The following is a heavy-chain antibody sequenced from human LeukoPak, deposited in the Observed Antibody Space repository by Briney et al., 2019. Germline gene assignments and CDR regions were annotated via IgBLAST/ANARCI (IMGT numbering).Heavy chain of an antibody. CDR3: ARAIGYCSSTSCSPIGYYYYGMDV. Sequence: ASVRVSCKASGYTFTVYYMHWVRQAPGQGGERMGWINPNSGGTNYAQKFQGRVTITRDTSISTAYMELSRLRSDDMAVYYCARAIGYCSSTSCSPIGYYYYGMDVWGQGTTVTVSS. CDR1: GYTFTVYY. V-gene: IGHV1-2*02. CDR2: INPNSGGT. D-gene: IGHD2-2*01. J-gene: IGHJ6*02.